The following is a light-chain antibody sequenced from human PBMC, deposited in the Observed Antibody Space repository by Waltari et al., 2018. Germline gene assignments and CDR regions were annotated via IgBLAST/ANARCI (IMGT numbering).Light chain of an antibody. CDR1: QPISIY. J-gene: IGKJ2*01. Sequence: DIQMTQSLSALSASVGDRVAITCRASQPISIYLTWYQQIPGKAPNLLIYGAVNLQDGVPSRFTGSGSGTDFTLTISSLHPEDFGTYYCQQSYKAPLTFGQGTKLQIK. V-gene: IGKV1-39*01. CDR3: QQSYKAPLT. CDR2: GAV.